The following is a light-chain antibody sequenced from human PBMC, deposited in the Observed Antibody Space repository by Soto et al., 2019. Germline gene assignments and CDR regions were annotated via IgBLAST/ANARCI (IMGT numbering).Light chain of an antibody. CDR2: KAS. V-gene: IGKV1-5*03. CDR1: QSISSW. J-gene: IGKJ1*01. CDR3: QQYDSYSRT. Sequence: EIQMTQSSSTLSASVGARATSPGRASQSISSWLAWYQQRPGKAPKFVIYKASSLESGVPSRVRGSGSGTEFTLTISSLKPGDFETYYCQQYDSYSRTFGQGTKVDTK.